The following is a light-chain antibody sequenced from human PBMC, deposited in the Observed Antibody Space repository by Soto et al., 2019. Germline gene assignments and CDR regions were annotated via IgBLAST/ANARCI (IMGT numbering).Light chain of an antibody. CDR1: PDDIGVYNF. J-gene: IGLJ1*01. CDR2: DVT. V-gene: IGLV2-14*01. Sequence: QSVLTQPASVSGSPGQSITISCGGTPDDIGVYNFVSWYQPHPGKATKLIIYDVTHRPSGVSERFSGSKSGFTASLTISGLQPEDESHYYCASFTSISTYVFGTGTKVTVL. CDR3: ASFTSISTYV.